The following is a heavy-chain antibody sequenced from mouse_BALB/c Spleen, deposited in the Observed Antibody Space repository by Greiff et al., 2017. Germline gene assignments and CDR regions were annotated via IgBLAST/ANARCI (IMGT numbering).Heavy chain of an antibody. CDR2: IDPYNGGT. Sequence: EVQLQQSGPELVKPGASVKVSCKASGYAFTSYNMYWVKQSHGKSLEWIGYIDPYNGGTSYNQKFKGKATLTVDKSSSTAYMHLNSLTSEDSAVYYCARWIYWDEGYAMDYWGQGTSVTVSS. J-gene: IGHJ4*01. V-gene: IGHV1S135*01. CDR3: ARWIYWDEGYAMDY. D-gene: IGHD4-1*01. CDR1: GYAFTSYN.